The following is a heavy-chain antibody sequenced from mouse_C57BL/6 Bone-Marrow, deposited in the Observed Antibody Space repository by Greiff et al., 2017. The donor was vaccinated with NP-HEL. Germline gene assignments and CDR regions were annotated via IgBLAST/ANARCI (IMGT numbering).Heavy chain of an antibody. V-gene: IGHV5-9*01. CDR3: ARQYDYDAYWYFDV. J-gene: IGHJ1*03. Sequence: EVMLVESGGGLVKPGGSLKLSCAASGFTFSSYTMSWVRQTPEKRLEWVATFSGGGGNTYYPDSLKGRFTISRDNAKNTLYLQMSSLGSEETALYYCARQYDYDAYWYFDVWGTGTTVTVSS. D-gene: IGHD2-4*01. CDR1: GFTFSSYT. CDR2: FSGGGGNT.